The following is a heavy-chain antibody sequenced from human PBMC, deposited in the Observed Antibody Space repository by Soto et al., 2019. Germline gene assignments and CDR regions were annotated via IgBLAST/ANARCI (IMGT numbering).Heavy chain of an antibody. D-gene: IGHD6-25*01. V-gene: IGHV3-30*18. J-gene: IGHJ4*02. Sequence: QVQLVESGGGVVQPGKSLRLSCEASGFSFSTVGMHWVRQAPGKGLEWVVLLSHDGNRQFYAESVKGRFTVSRDNSRDTVSLEMNDLRPDDTAIYYGAKDRGYTNSPFDLWGQGTLVTVSS. CDR3: AKDRGYTNSPFDL. CDR1: GFSFSTVG. CDR2: LSHDGNRQ.